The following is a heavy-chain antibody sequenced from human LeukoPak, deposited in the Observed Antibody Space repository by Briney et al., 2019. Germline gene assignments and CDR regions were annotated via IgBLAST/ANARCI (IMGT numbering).Heavy chain of an antibody. CDR2: IKSKSDAEIT. CDR3: ATDPAYCGGDCPAY. Sequence: GGSLRLSCAASGFTFSYAWMTWVRQAPGKGLEWVGRIKSKSDAEITDYAAPVKGRFTISRDESKNTLYLQMNSLKTEDTAVYYCATDPAYCGGDCPAYWGQGTRVTVSS. CDR1: GFTFSYAW. D-gene: IGHD2-21*02. J-gene: IGHJ4*02. V-gene: IGHV3-15*01.